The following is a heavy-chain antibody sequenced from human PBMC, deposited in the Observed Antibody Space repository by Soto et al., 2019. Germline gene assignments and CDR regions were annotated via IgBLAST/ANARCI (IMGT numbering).Heavy chain of an antibody. D-gene: IGHD2-15*01. CDR2: IIPIFGTA. Sequence: QVQLVQSGAEVKKPGSSVKVSCKASGGTFSSYAISWVRQAPGQGLEWMGGIIPIFGTANYAQKFQGRVTITEDESTSTAYMELSSLRSEDTAVYYCARVIRYCSGGSCYPPQYYFDYWGQGTLGTVSS. J-gene: IGHJ4*02. CDR3: ARVIRYCSGGSCYPPQYYFDY. V-gene: IGHV1-69*01. CDR1: GGTFSSYA.